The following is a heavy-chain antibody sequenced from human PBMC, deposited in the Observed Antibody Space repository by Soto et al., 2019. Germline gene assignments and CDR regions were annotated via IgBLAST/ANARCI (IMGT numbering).Heavy chain of an antibody. D-gene: IGHD4-4*01. CDR3: ARGSLGGLTVTTFFDY. Sequence: SETLSLTCTVSGGSISSSSYYWGWIRQPPGKGLEWIGSIYYSGSTYYNPSLKSRVTISVDTSKNQFSLKLSSVTAADTAVYYCARGSLGGLTVTTFFDYWGQGTLVTVSS. CDR2: IYYSGST. V-gene: IGHV4-39*01. J-gene: IGHJ4*02. CDR1: GGSISSSSYY.